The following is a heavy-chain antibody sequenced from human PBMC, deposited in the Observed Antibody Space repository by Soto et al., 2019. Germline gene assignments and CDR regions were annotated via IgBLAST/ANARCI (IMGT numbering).Heavy chain of an antibody. D-gene: IGHD1-1*01. J-gene: IGHJ6*04. CDR1: GVSVSSGDYY. V-gene: IGHV4-31*03. CDR2: IDRSGST. CDR3: ARDSGGNSENYYGLDV. Sequence: QVQLQESGPGLVKPSQTLSLSCNVYGVSVSSGDYYWSWIRQHAGGGLEWIGYIDRSGSTYYRPSLRGRVIMSVATSTNQISLRLLSVTAADTAMYYCARDSGGNSENYYGLDVWGNGTTVTVSS.